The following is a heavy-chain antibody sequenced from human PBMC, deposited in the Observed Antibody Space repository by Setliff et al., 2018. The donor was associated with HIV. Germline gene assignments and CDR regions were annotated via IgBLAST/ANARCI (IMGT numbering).Heavy chain of an antibody. CDR1: GFTFTNSA. CDR2: IDVGSYNT. J-gene: IGHJ5*02. Sequence: SVKVSCKASGFTFTNSAMQWVRQARGQRLEWIGWIDVGSYNTNYAQKFQERVTITRDLSTSTAYMELSSLRSEDTAVYYCARDIPHDYTFWSGSTRFDPWGQGTLVTVSS. V-gene: IGHV1-58*02. D-gene: IGHD3-3*01. CDR3: ARDIPHDYTFWSGSTRFDP.